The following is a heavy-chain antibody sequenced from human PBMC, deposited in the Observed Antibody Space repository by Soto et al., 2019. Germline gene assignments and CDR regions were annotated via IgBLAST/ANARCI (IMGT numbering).Heavy chain of an antibody. J-gene: IGHJ6*02. CDR2: ISAYNGNT. CDR3: ARDNYGDPPKYYYYYYGMDG. D-gene: IGHD4-17*01. V-gene: IGHV1-18*01. CDR1: GYTFTSYG. Sequence: QVQLVQSGAEVKKPGASVKVSCKASGYTFTSYGISWVRQAPGQGLEWMGWISAYNGNTNYAQKLKGRDTMTTDTSTSTAYMEQRSLRSDDTAVYYCARDNYGDPPKYYYYYYGMDGWGQGTTVTVSS.